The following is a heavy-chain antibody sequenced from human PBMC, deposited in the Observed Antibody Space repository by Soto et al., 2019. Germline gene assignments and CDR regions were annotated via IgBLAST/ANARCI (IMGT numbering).Heavy chain of an antibody. CDR3: ASASGSNIHFDY. Sequence: EVQLVESGGGLVQPGGSLRLSCAASGLTFSSYWMHWVRQAPGKGLVWVSRINTDGSSTTYVDSVKGRFTISRDNTKNTLYLQMNSLRVEDTAVYYCASASGSNIHFDYWGQGTLVTVSS. CDR2: INTDGSST. J-gene: IGHJ4*02. CDR1: GLTFSSYW. V-gene: IGHV3-74*01. D-gene: IGHD1-26*01.